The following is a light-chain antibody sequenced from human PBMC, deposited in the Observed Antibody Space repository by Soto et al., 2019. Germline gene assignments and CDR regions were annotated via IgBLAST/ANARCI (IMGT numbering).Light chain of an antibody. CDR2: KAS. V-gene: IGKV1-5*03. CDR1: QTISSW. Sequence: DIRRPQIPCTLGGSVGARVTIPCRASQTISSWLAWYQQKPGKAPKLLIYKASTLKSGVPSRFSGSGSGTEFTLTISSLQPDDFATYYCQHYNSYSEAFGQGTKVDI. J-gene: IGKJ1*01. CDR3: QHYNSYSEA.